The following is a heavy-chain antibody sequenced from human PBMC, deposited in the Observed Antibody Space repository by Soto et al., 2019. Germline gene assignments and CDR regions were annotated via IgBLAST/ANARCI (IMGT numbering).Heavy chain of an antibody. CDR2: ISVYNGNT. V-gene: IGHV1-18*01. CDR1: GYTFTSKG. CDR3: ARGVVVPAATGKNWFDP. D-gene: IGHD2-2*01. J-gene: IGHJ5*02. Sequence: ASVKVSCKASGYTFTSKGIRWVRQAPGQGLEWVGWISVYNGNTNYAQQLQGRITMSTDTSTNTVYLELRSLRFDDTAVYYCARGVVVPAATGKNWFDPWGQGTLVTVPS.